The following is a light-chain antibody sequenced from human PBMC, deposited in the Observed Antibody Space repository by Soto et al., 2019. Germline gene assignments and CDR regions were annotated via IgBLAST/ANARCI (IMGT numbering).Light chain of an antibody. J-gene: IGKJ1*01. CDR2: DAS. Sequence: EIVLTQSPATLSLSPGERATLSCRSSQRVSSYLAWYQQKPGQAPRLLIYDASNRATGIPARFSGSGSGTDSTLTISRLEPEDFAVYYCQQRSNWHPTFGQGTKVYIK. CDR3: QQRSNWHPT. V-gene: IGKV3-11*01. CDR1: QRVSSY.